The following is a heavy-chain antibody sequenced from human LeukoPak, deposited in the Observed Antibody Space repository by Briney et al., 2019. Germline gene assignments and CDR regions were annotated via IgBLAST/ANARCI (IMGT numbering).Heavy chain of an antibody. CDR2: IRYDGSNK. J-gene: IGHJ6*03. D-gene: IGHD2-2*03. CDR3: AKDGGYCSSTSCQNYYYYYMDV. CDR1: GFTFSSYG. Sequence: GGSLRLSCAASGFTFSSYGMHWVRQAPGKGLEWVAFIRYDGSNKYYADSVKGRFTISRDNSKNTLYLQMNSLRAEDTAVYYCAKDGGYCSSTSCQNYYYYYMDVWGKGTMVTVSS. V-gene: IGHV3-30*02.